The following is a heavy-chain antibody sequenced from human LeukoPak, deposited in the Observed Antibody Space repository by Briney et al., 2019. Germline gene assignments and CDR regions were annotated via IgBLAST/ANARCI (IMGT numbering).Heavy chain of an antibody. CDR3: ARAEMGYSYAIDY. V-gene: IGHV3-48*04. J-gene: IGHJ4*02. D-gene: IGHD5-18*01. CDR2: ISSSGSTI. CDR1: GFTFSSYA. Sequence: GGSLRLSCAASGFTFSSYAMSWVRQAPGKGLEWVSYISSSGSTIYYADSVKGRFTISRDNAKNSLYLQMNSLRAEDTAVYYCARAEMGYSYAIDYWGQGTLVTVSS.